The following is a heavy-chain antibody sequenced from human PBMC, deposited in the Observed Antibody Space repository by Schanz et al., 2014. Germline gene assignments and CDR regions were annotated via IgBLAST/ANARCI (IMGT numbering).Heavy chain of an antibody. V-gene: IGHV1-69*02. Sequence: QLQLVQSGAEVKKPGSSVKVSCKLSGGTFSSYTISWMRQAPGQGLEWMGKIIPSLGLAKYEQKFQDKVTITADTSTNTAYMELSSLTSEDTAVHYCARGRGFYDYWGQGTLVTVSS. J-gene: IGHJ4*02. D-gene: IGHD3-10*01. CDR2: IIPSLGLA. CDR3: ARGRGFYDY. CDR1: GGTFSSYT.